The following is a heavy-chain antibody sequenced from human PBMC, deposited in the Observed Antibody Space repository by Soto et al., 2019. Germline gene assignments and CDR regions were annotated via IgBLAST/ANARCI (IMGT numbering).Heavy chain of an antibody. Sequence: QVQLQESGPGLVKPSQTLSLTCTVSGGSISSGDFYWSWIRQHPGKGLEWIGYIYYSGSTYYNPSLKSRITILLDTSNNQFSLKLTSVTAADTAVYYCATANLVRGVIVDWGQGALVTVSS. CDR1: GGSISSGDFY. V-gene: IGHV4-31*03. J-gene: IGHJ4*02. D-gene: IGHD3-10*01. CDR3: ATANLVRGVIVD. CDR2: IYYSGST.